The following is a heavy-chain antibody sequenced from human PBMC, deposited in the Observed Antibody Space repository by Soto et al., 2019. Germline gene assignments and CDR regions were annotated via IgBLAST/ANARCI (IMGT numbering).Heavy chain of an antibody. CDR3: AKDVVPAGVRKNYFHY. D-gene: IGHD2-2*01. V-gene: IGHV3-9*01. J-gene: IGHJ4*02. CDR1: GFTFDDYA. CDR2: ISWNSGSI. Sequence: EVQLVESGGGLVQPGRSLRLSCAASGFTFDDYAMHWVRQAPGKGLEWVSGISWNSGSIVYADSVKGRFTISRDNAKNSLYLQMNSLRAEDTALYYCAKDVVPAGVRKNYFHYWGQGTLVTVSS.